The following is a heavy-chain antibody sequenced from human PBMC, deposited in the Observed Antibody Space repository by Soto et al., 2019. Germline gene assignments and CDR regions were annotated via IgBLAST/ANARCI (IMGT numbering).Heavy chain of an antibody. CDR2: INPNSGGT. Sequence: ASVKVSCKASGYTFNGYYMHWVRQAPGQGLEWMGWINPNSGGTNYAQKFQGWVTMTRDTSISTAYMELSRLRSDDTAVYYCARSGAYSSSSFDYWGQGTLVTVSS. CDR1: GYTFNGYY. D-gene: IGHD6-6*01. V-gene: IGHV1-2*04. J-gene: IGHJ4*02. CDR3: ARSGAYSSSSFDY.